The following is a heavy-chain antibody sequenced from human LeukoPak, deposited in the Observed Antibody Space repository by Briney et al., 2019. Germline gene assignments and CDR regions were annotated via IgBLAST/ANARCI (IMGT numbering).Heavy chain of an antibody. J-gene: IGHJ4*02. CDR3: TREPRDDDKSGLDC. D-gene: IGHD3-22*01. CDR2: ITSDSSTI. Sequence: PGGSLRLSCAASGFTFSIYSMNWVRQAPGKGLEWVSCITSDSSTIYYGDSVRGRFTISRDNAKNSLYLQMNSLRAEDTAVYYCTREPRDDDKSGLDCWGQGTLVIVSS. V-gene: IGHV3-48*01. CDR1: GFTFSIYS.